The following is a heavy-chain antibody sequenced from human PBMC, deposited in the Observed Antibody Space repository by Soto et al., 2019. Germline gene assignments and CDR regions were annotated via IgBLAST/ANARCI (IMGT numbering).Heavy chain of an antibody. CDR1: GGTFSSYA. Sequence: QVQLVQSGAEVKKPGSSVQVSCKASGGTFSSYAISWVRQAPGQGLEWMRGIIPISGTANYPQKFQGRVTITAEESTSTDYMELSSLRSEDTAVYYCARGVVPSRSVYGMDVWGQGTPVTVSS. J-gene: IGHJ6*02. D-gene: IGHD2-15*01. CDR2: IIPISGTA. V-gene: IGHV1-69*01. CDR3: ARGVVPSRSVYGMDV.